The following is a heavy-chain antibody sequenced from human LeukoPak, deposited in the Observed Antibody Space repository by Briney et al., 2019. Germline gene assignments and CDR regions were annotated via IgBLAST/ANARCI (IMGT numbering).Heavy chain of an antibody. D-gene: IGHD2-2*02. CDR2: IYPGDSDT. Sequence: GESLKISCKGSGYSFTSYWIGWVRQMPGKGLEWMGIIYPGDSDTRYSPSFQGQVTISADKSISTAYLQWSSLKASDTAMYYCASLTDIVVVPAAIGIPWLGALDIWGQGTMVTVSS. J-gene: IGHJ3*02. CDR1: GYSFTSYW. CDR3: ASLTDIVVVPAAIGIPWLGALDI. V-gene: IGHV5-51*01.